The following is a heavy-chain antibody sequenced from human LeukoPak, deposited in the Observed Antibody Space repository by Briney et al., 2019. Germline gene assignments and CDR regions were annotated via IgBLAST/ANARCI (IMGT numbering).Heavy chain of an antibody. CDR2: IYYSGST. D-gene: IGHD3-22*01. J-gene: IGHJ4*02. CDR3: AGASYDSSGVH. Sequence: SETLSLTCTVSGGSISSYYWSWIRQPPGKGLEWIGYIYYSGSTNYNPSLKSRVTISVDTSKNQFSLKLSSVTAADTAVYYCAGASYDSSGVHWGQGTLVTVPS. CDR1: GGSISSYY. V-gene: IGHV4-59*01.